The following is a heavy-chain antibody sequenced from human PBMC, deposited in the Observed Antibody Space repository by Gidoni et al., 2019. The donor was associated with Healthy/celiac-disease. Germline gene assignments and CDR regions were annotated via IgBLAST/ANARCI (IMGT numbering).Heavy chain of an antibody. Sequence: STYYNPSLKSRVTISVDTSKNQFSLKLSSVTAADTAVYYCASFWGAPDRYYYYNYGMDVWGKGTTVTVSS. J-gene: IGHJ6*04. V-gene: IGHV4-30-2*05. CDR2: ST. D-gene: IGHD3-16*01. CDR3: ASFWGAPDRYYYYNYGMDV.